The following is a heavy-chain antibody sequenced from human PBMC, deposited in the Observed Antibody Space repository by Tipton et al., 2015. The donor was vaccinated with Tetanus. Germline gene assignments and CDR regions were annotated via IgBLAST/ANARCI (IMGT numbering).Heavy chain of an antibody. CDR3: ASSSRGYYDSSGYYGYFQH. V-gene: IGHV3-21*01. CDR2: ISSTTSYI. CDR1: GFIFSNYA. D-gene: IGHD3-22*01. J-gene: IGHJ1*01. Sequence: SLRFSCSVSGFIFSNYAMNWVRQAPGKGLEWVSSISSTTSYIYYADSVKGRFTISRDNAKNSLYLQMNSLRAEDTAVYYCASSSRGYYDSSGYYGYFQHWGQGTLVTVS.